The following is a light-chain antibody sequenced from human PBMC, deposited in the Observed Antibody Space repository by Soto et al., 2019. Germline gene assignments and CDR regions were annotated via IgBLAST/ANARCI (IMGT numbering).Light chain of an antibody. CDR1: QSVSSSY. V-gene: IGKV3-20*01. CDR3: QQYGSPRT. J-gene: IGKJ1*01. Sequence: EIVLTQSPGTLSLSPGERATLSCRASQSVSSSYLAWYQQKPGQAPRLLIYGASSRATGIPDRFSGSGSGTDFTLTISRLEPEDFAVYYCQQYGSPRTFGQ. CDR2: GAS.